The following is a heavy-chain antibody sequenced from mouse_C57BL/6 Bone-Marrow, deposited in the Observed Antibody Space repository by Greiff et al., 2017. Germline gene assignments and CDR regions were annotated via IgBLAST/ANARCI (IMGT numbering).Heavy chain of an antibody. CDR2: IYPGDGDT. CDR1: GYAFSSSW. V-gene: IGHV1-82*01. CDR3: ERENYYGSKGY. J-gene: IGHJ2*01. D-gene: IGHD1-1*01. Sequence: VQLQQSGPELVKPGASVKISCKASGYAFSSSWMNWVKQRPGKGLEWIGRIYPGDGDTNYNGKFKGKATLTADKSSSTAYMQLSSLTSEDSAVYFCERENYYGSKGYWGQGTTLTVSS.